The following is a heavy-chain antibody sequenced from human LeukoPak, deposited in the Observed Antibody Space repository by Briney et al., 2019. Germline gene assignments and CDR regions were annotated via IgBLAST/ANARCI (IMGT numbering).Heavy chain of an antibody. CDR1: GFTFSSYW. V-gene: IGHV3-7*01. CDR2: IKQDGSEK. J-gene: IGHJ4*02. Sequence: GGSLRLSCAASGFTFSSYWMSWVRQAPGKGLEWVANIKQDGSEKYYVDSVKGRFTISRDNAKNSLYLQMNSLRAEDTAVYYCAREGYDFWSGYYIRVFDYWGQGTLVTVSS. CDR3: AREGYDFWSGYYIRVFDY. D-gene: IGHD3-3*01.